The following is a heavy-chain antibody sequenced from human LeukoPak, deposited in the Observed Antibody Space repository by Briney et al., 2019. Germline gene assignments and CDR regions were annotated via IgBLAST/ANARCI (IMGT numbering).Heavy chain of an antibody. J-gene: IGHJ4*02. CDR1: GFTFSHTW. V-gene: IGHV3-30*18. CDR3: AKDSNGGYGTSFDY. D-gene: IGHD2-8*01. CDR2: ISYDGSNK. Sequence: PGGSLRLSCAASGFTFSHTWISWVRQAPGKGLEWVAVISYDGSNKYYADSVKGRFTISRDNSKNTLYLQMNSLRAEDTAVYYCAKDSNGGYGTSFDYWGQGTLVTVSS.